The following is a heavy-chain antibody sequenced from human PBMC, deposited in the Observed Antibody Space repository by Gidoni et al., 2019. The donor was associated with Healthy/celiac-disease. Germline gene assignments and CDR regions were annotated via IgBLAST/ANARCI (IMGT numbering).Heavy chain of an antibody. D-gene: IGHD3-22*01. J-gene: IGHJ3*02. Sequence: GLEWMGGIIPIFGTANYAQKFQGRVTITADESTSTAYMELSSLRSEDTAVYYCARDLDYYDSSGYREGAFDIWGQGTMVTVSS. CDR3: ARDLDYYDSSGYREGAFDI. CDR2: IIPIFGTA. V-gene: IGHV1-69*01.